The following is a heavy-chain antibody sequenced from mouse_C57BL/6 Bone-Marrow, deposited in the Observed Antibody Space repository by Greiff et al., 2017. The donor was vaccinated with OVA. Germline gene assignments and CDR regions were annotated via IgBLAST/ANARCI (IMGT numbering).Heavy chain of an antibody. CDR3: ASYCGSSGDY. D-gene: IGHD1-1*01. CDR2: INPNNGGT. Sequence: EVQLQQSGPELVKPGASVKISCKASGYTFTDYYMNWVKQSHGKSLEWIGDINPNNGGTSYNQKFKGKATLTVDKSSSTAYMELRSLTSEDSAVYYCASYCGSSGDYWGQGTTLTVSS. V-gene: IGHV1-26*01. CDR1: GYTFTDYY. J-gene: IGHJ2*01.